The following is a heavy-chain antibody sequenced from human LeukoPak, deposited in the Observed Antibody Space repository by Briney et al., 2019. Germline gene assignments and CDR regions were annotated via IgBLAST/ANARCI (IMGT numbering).Heavy chain of an antibody. J-gene: IGHJ1*01. D-gene: IGHD2-2*01. CDR2: IIPILGIA. V-gene: IGHV1-69*02. CDR1: GYTFTGYY. Sequence: ASVKVSCKASGYTFTGYYMHWVRQAPGQGLEWMGRIIPILGIANYAQKFQGRVTITADKSTSTAYMELSSLRSEDTAVYYCAMSSGYCSSTSCSRRAEYFQHWGQGTLVTVSS. CDR3: AMSSGYCSSTSCSRRAEYFQH.